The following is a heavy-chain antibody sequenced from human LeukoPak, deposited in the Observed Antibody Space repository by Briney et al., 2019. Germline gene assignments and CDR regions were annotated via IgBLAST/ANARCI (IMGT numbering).Heavy chain of an antibody. CDR1: GFTFSSYG. CDR3: AKAGPGIVRLGELSLFPFDY. V-gene: IGHV3-23*01. D-gene: IGHD3-16*02. Sequence: PGGTLRLSCAASGFTFSSYGMSWVRQAPGKGLEWVSAISGSGGSTYYADSVKGRFTISRDNSKNTLYLQMNSLRAEDTAVYYCAKAGPGIVRLGELSLFPFDYWGQGTLVTVSS. CDR2: ISGSGGST. J-gene: IGHJ4*02.